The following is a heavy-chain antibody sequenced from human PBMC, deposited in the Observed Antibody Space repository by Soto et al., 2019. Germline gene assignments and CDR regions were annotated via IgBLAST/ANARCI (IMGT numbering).Heavy chain of an antibody. J-gene: IGHJ6*02. CDR1: DECISRYY. CDR2: INHSGST. V-gene: IGHV4-34*01. D-gene: IGHD3-10*01. Sequence: PSETLSLACRVDDECISRYYRSWLRQPPGKGLEWIGEINHSGSTNYNPSLKSRVTISVDTSKNQFSLKLSSVTAADTAVYYCAIDSPPYKSQRSYCMDVWGQGTTVTVSS. CDR3: AIDSPPYKSQRSYCMDV.